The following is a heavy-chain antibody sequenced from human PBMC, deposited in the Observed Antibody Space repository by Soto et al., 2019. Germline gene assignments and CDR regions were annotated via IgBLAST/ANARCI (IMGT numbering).Heavy chain of an antibody. CDR3: ASVTVSFLYGSSPFDY. D-gene: IGHD6-13*01. CDR2: IDNIGGST. CDR1: GFTFSSYT. V-gene: IGHV3-64*01. J-gene: IGHJ4*02. Sequence: EVQLVESGGGLVQPGGSLRLSCAASGFTFSSYTMHWVRQAPGKGLECVSAIDNIGGSTYYAKSVKGRFTISRDNSKNTVYLQMGSLRAEDMAVYYCASVTVSFLYGSSPFDYWGQGTLVTVSS.